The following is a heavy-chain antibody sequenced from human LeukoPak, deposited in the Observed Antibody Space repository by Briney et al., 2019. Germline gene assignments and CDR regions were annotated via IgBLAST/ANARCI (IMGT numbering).Heavy chain of an antibody. CDR2: INANSGGT. J-gene: IGHJ4*02. Sequence: ASVKASCKTSGYTFADYFIHWVRQAPGQGLEYMGRINANSGGTEYQQKFQGRVTMTRDMSISTAYVEVNWLISDDTAIYYCARDVSSTPNWEFDYWGQGTTVTVSS. D-gene: IGHD1-26*01. CDR3: ARDVSSTPNWEFDY. CDR1: GYTFADYF. V-gene: IGHV1-2*06.